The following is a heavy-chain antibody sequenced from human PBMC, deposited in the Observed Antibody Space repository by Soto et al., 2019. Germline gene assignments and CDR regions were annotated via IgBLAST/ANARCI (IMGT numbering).Heavy chain of an antibody. J-gene: IGHJ6*03. V-gene: IGHV3-23*01. Sequence: EVQLLESGGGLVQPGGSLRLSCAASGFTFSNYAMTLVRQDQGKGLEWVSVIRGSGDVTYYADSVQGRFAISRDNSKNTLYLQMNSLRDEDTAIYYCAKHGGPSYSYYMDVWGKGTTVTVSS. CDR1: GFTFSNYA. D-gene: IGHD3-3*01. CDR2: IRGSGDVT. CDR3: AKHGGPSYSYYMDV.